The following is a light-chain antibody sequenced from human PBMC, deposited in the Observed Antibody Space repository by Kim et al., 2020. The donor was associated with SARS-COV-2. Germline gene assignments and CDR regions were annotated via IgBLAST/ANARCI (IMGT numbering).Light chain of an antibody. J-gene: IGKJ3*01. CDR1: QSVRSY. Sequence: YPGERATLSCRASQSVRSYLAWYQQKPGQAPRLLIYDASNRATGIPARFSGSGSGTDFTLTISSLEPEDFAVYYCQQRSNWPPFTFGPGTKVDIK. CDR3: QQRSNWPPFT. CDR2: DAS. V-gene: IGKV3-11*01.